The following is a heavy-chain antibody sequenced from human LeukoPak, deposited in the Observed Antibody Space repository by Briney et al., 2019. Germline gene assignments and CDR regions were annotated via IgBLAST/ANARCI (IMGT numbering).Heavy chain of an antibody. CDR2: IYYSGST. D-gene: IGHD1-26*01. V-gene: IGHV4-30-4*08. Sequence: SETLSLTCTVSGGSISSGDYYWGWIRQPPGKGLEWIGYIYYSGSTYYNPSLKSRVTISVDTSKNQFSLKLSSVTAADTAVYYCASQRRWWELLSAFDIWGQGTMVTVSS. J-gene: IGHJ3*02. CDR3: ASQRRWWELLSAFDI. CDR1: GGSISSGDYY.